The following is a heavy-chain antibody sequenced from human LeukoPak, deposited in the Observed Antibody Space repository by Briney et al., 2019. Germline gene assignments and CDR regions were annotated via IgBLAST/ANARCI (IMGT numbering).Heavy chain of an antibody. CDR1: DYSINSDYY. Sequence: SETLSLTCTVSDYSINSDYYWGWIRQPPGKGLEWIGEINHSGSTNYNPSLKSRVIISVDTSKNQFSLKLSSVTAADTAVYYCVRPHHSSSWYDYFDYWGQGTLVTVSS. J-gene: IGHJ4*02. V-gene: IGHV4-38-2*02. CDR3: VRPHHSSSWYDYFDY. CDR2: INHSGST. D-gene: IGHD6-13*01.